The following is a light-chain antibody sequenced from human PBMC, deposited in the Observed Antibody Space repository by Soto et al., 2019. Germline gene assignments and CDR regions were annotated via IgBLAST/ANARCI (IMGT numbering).Light chain of an antibody. CDR1: SSDVGGYNY. Sequence: QSALTQPASVSGSPGQSITISCTGTSSDVGGYNYVSWYQQHPGKAPKLMIYDVSNRPSGVSNRFSGSKSGNTASLTISGLQTEDESDYYCSSYIGSSTYVFGTGTK. J-gene: IGLJ1*01. CDR2: DVS. V-gene: IGLV2-14*03. CDR3: SSYIGSSTYV.